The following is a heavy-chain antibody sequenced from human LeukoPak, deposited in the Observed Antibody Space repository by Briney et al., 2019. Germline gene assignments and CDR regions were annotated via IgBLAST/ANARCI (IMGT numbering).Heavy chain of an antibody. V-gene: IGHV3-53*01. D-gene: IGHD3-10*01. CDR2: IYNSGTT. J-gene: IGHJ4*02. Sequence: HPGGSLRLSCAASGFTVSSTYMSWVRQAPGQGLEWVSLIYNSGTTFYADSVQGRFTISRDNSKNTLYLQMNSLRAEDTAIYYCARDSSSFPHYFNFSGQGTLVTVSS. CDR3: ARDSSSFPHYFNF. CDR1: GFTVSSTY.